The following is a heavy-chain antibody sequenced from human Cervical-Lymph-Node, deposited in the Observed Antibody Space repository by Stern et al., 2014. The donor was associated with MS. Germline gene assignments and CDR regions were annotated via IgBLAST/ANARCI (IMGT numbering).Heavy chain of an antibody. CDR2: ISGYNGDT. CDR1: GYTFTSFG. J-gene: IGHJ6*02. V-gene: IGHV1-18*01. CDR3: ARGPYCSSASCYTNGYYFYGLDV. D-gene: IGHD2-2*02. Sequence: VQLVQSGTEVRKPGASVKVSCRTSGYTFTSFGISWVRRTPGQGLEFMGWISGYNGDTKYPQKFQCRASLTTDTSASTAYMDLTILRSDDTAMYYCARGPYCSSASCYTNGYYFYGLDVWGQGTTVTVSS.